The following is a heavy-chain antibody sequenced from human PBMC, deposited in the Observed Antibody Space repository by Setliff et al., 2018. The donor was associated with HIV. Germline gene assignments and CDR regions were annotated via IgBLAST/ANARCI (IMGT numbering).Heavy chain of an antibody. Sequence: SVKVSCKASGDAFTDYYIHWVRQAPGQGLEWMGGIIPIFGTTHYAQKFQGRVTVTADESTSTAYMQLSSLRSDDTAVYYCARGRNYDSSGYGDYYYYMDVWGKGTTVTISS. CDR1: GDAFTDYY. V-gene: IGHV1-69*13. J-gene: IGHJ6*03. CDR2: IIPIFGTT. D-gene: IGHD3-22*01. CDR3: ARGRNYDSSGYGDYYYYMDV.